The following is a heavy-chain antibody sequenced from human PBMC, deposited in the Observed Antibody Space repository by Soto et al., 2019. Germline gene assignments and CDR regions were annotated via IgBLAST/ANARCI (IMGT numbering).Heavy chain of an antibody. CDR2: IRYDGSDK. J-gene: IGHJ6*01. Sequence: PGGSLRLSCAASGFTFSDYGMHWVRQAPGKGLEWVALIRYDGSDKYYADSVKGRFTISRDNSKNTLYLQMNSLRAEDTAVYYCARVITVRTYYYHYRLALSGQGSSVTVSS. CDR3: ARVITVRTYYYHYRLAL. CDR1: GFTFSDYG. D-gene: IGHD4-17*01. V-gene: IGHV3-33*01.